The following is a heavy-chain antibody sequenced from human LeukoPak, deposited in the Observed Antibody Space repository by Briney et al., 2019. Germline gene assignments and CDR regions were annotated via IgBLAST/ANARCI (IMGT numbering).Heavy chain of an antibody. J-gene: IGHJ4*02. CDR3: ARGSGYSAFLAY. V-gene: IGHV1-8*01. D-gene: IGHD6-25*01. CDR2: MNPNSGNT. CDR1: GYTFTSYD. Sequence: ASVKASCKASGYTFTSYDINWVRQATGQGLEWMGWMNPNSGNTGYAQEFQGRVTMTRNTSISTAYMELSSLRSEDTAVYYCARGSGYSAFLAYWGQGTLVTVSS.